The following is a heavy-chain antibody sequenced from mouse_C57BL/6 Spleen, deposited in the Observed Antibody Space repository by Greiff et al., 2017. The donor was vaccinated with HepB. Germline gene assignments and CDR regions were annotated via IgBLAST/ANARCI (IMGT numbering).Heavy chain of an antibody. CDR2: IDPSDSET. CDR3: ARDVDGYFYY. Sequence: QVQLQQSGAELVRPGSSVKLSCKASGYTFTSYWMHWVKQRPIQGLEWIGNIDPSDSETHYNQKFKDKATLTVDKSSSTAYMQLSSLTSEDSAVYYCARDVDGYFYYWGQGTTLTVSS. J-gene: IGHJ2*01. V-gene: IGHV1-52*01. CDR1: GYTFTSYW. D-gene: IGHD2-3*01.